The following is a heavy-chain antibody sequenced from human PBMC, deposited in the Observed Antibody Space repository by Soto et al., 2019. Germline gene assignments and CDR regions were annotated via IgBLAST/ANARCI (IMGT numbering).Heavy chain of an antibody. CDR2: ISYDGSNK. Sequence: PGGSLRLSCAASGFTFSSYGMHWVRQAPGKGLEWVAVISYDGSNKYYADSVKGRFTISRDNSKNTLYLQMNSLRAEDTAVYYCAKGMEPQTYYYYGMDVWGQGTTVTVSS. D-gene: IGHD1-26*01. J-gene: IGHJ6*02. CDR3: AKGMEPQTYYYYGMDV. CDR1: GFTFSSYG. V-gene: IGHV3-30*18.